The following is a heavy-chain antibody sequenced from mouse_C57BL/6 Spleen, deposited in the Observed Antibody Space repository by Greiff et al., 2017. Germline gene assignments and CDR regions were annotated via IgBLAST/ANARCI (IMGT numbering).Heavy chain of an antibody. Sequence: VQLQQPGAELVKPGASVKLSCKASGYTFTSYWMHWVKQRPGRGLEWIGRIVPNSGGTKYNEKFKSKATLTVDKPSSTAYMQLSSLTSEDSAVYYCLITTDYYAMDDWGQGTSVTVSS. J-gene: IGHJ4*01. V-gene: IGHV1-72*01. CDR3: LITTDYYAMDD. D-gene: IGHD1-1*01. CDR1: GYTFTSYW. CDR2: IVPNSGGT.